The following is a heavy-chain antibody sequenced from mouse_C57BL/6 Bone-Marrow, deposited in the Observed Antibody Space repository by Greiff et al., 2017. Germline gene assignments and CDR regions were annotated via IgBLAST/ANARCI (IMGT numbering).Heavy chain of an antibody. Sequence: EVQGVESGGGLVKPGGSLKLSCAASGFTFSDYGMHWVRQAPEKGLEWVAYISSGSSTIYYADTVKGRFTISRDNAKNTLFLQMTSRRSEDAAMYSCASILTTVVAHWYFDVWGTGTTFTVSS. J-gene: IGHJ1*03. CDR3: ASILTTVVAHWYFDV. D-gene: IGHD1-1*01. CDR2: ISSGSSTI. V-gene: IGHV5-17*01. CDR1: GFTFSDYG.